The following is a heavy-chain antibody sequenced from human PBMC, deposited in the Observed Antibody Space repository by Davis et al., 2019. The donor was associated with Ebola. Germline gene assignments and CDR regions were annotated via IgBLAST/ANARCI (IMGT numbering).Heavy chain of an antibody. CDR1: GGSISSYY. Sequence: PSETLSLTCTVSGGSISSYYWNWIRQPPGKGLEWIGYIYYSGSTNYNPSLKSRVTISVDTSKNQFSLKLSSVTAADTAVYYCARIVGTTTYFDYWGQGTLVTVSS. V-gene: IGHV4-59*01. CDR3: ARIVGTTTYFDY. D-gene: IGHD1-26*01. J-gene: IGHJ4*02. CDR2: IYYSGST.